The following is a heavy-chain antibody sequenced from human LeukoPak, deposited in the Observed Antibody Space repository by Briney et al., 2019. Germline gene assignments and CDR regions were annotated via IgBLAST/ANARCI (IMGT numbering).Heavy chain of an antibody. CDR2: IKSKTDGGTT. CDR3: TTEYYYDSSGYYYKGY. Sequence: KPGGSLRLSCAASGFTFSNAWLIWVRQAPGKGLEWVGRIKSKTDGGTTDYAAPAKGRFTISRDDSKNTLYLQMNSLKTEDTAVYYCTTEYYYDSSGYYYKGYWGQGTLVTVSS. D-gene: IGHD3-22*01. CDR1: GFTFSNAW. J-gene: IGHJ4*02. V-gene: IGHV3-15*01.